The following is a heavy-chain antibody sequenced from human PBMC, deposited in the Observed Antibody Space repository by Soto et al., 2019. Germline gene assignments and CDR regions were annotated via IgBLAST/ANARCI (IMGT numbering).Heavy chain of an antibody. CDR2: ISAYNGNT. D-gene: IGHD2-15*01. V-gene: IGHV1-18*01. CDR1: GYTFTSYG. J-gene: IGHJ6*02. Sequence: GPPVKVSCKASGYTFTSYGISWVRQAPGQGLEWMGWISAYNGNTNYAQKLQGRVTMTTDTSTSTAYMELRSLRSDDTAVYYCARDFMGGGSCYLGDLSCYYYYGMDVWGQGTTVTVSS. CDR3: ARDFMGGGSCYLGDLSCYYYYGMDV.